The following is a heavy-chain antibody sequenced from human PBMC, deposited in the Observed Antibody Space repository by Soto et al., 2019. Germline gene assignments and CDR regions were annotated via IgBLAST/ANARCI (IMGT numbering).Heavy chain of an antibody. CDR3: ATGGYYFDY. D-gene: IGHD5-12*01. CDR2: IKSKPDGGTT. V-gene: IGHV3-15*07. CDR1: GFTFSNAW. J-gene: IGHJ4*02. Sequence: GGSLRDSCTGSGFTFSNAWMNWCRQAPGKGLEWVGRIKSKPDGGTTDYAAPVKGSFTISRDDSKNTVYLQINSLKTEDAAVYYCATGGYYFDYWGQGTLVTVS.